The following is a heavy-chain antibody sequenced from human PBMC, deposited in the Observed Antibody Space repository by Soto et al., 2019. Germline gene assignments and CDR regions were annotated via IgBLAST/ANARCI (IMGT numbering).Heavy chain of an antibody. CDR3: ARPTAYDFLSGSKVYYYYYGMDV. D-gene: IGHD3-3*01. CDR1: GGTFSSYA. J-gene: IGHJ6*02. V-gene: IGHV1-69*01. CDR2: IIPILGTA. Sequence: QVQLVQSGAEVKKPGSSVKVSCKASGGTFSSYAISWVRQAPGQGLEWMGGIIPILGTANYAQKFQGRFTITADESTSTAYMELSSLGSEDTAVYYCARPTAYDFLSGSKVYYYYYGMDVWGQGTTVTVSS.